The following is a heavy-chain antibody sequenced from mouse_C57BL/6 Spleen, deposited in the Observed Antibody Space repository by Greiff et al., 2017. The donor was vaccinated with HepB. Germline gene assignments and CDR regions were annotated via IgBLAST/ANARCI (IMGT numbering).Heavy chain of an antibody. CDR2: IYPGSGNT. CDR1: GYSFTSYY. D-gene: IGHD2-3*01. CDR3: ARSGYDGYPAWFAY. V-gene: IGHV1-66*01. Sequence: LQESGPELVKPGASVKISCKASGYSFTSYYIHWVKQRPGQGLEWIGWIYPGSGNTKYNEKFKGKATLTADTSSSTAYMQLSSLTSEDSAVYYCARSGYDGYPAWFAYWGQGTLVTVSA. J-gene: IGHJ3*01.